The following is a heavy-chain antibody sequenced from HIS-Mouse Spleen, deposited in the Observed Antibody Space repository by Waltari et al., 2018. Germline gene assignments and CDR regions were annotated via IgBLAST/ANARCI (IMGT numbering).Heavy chain of an antibody. Sequence: QVTLRESGPALVKPTQTLTLTCTFSGFSLSTSGMCVSCLRQPPGKALEVLARSDWDDDKYYSTSLKTRLTISKDTSKNQVVLTMTNMDPVDTATYYCARIAEGYSSGWYAFDYWGQGTLVTVSS. D-gene: IGHD6-19*01. V-gene: IGHV2-70*15. J-gene: IGHJ4*02. CDR1: GFSLSTSGMC. CDR3: ARIAEGYSSGWYAFDY. CDR2: SDWDDDK.